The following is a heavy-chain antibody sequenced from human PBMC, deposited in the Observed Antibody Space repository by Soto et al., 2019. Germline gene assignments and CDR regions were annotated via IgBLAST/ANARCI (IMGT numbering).Heavy chain of an antibody. J-gene: IGHJ5*02. CDR1: GGSMSSYY. D-gene: IGHD3-10*01. CDR2: IYYSGIT. CDR3: ARYGSGSSVWFDP. V-gene: IGHV4-59*01. Sequence: QVQLQESGPGLVKPSETLSLTCTVSGGSMSSYYWSWIRQPPGKGLEWIGYIYYSGITIYNPSLKRRVAISVYTSKNHDFLKSSYVSAADKAVYYCARYGSGSSVWFDPWGQGTLVTVAS.